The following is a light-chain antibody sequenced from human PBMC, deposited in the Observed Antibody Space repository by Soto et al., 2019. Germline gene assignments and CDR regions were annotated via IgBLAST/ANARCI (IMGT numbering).Light chain of an antibody. CDR2: GSS. V-gene: IGKV3-20*01. CDR1: QSVSSNY. Sequence: EIVLTQSPDTLSLSPGDRATLSCRASQSVSSNYVAWYQQKPGQAPRLLTHGSSSRATGIPDRFSGRGFGTDFTLVISRLEPEDFAVYYCQQYGSSPRTFGQGTKVEIK. J-gene: IGKJ1*01. CDR3: QQYGSSPRT.